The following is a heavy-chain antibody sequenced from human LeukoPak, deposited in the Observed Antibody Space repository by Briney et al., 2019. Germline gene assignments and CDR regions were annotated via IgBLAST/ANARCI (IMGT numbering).Heavy chain of an antibody. V-gene: IGHV3-23*01. CDR2: ISGSGGST. Sequence: GGSLRLSCAVSGFTFSNSWMSWVRQAPGKGLDWVSAISGSGGSTYYADSVKGRFTISRDNSKNTLYLQMNSLRAEDTAVYYCAKESSGYPNWFDPWGQGTLVTVSS. J-gene: IGHJ5*02. CDR3: AKESSGYPNWFDP. D-gene: IGHD6-25*01. CDR1: GFTFSNSW.